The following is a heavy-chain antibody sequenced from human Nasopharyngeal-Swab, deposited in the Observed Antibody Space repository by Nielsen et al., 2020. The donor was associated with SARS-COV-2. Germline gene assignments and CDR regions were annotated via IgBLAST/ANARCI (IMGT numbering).Heavy chain of an antibody. Sequence: APGRGVEWVSGISWDSSNIGYADSVKGRFTISRDNAKNSLYLRMNSLGAEDTALYYCVKDNLLRAFDLWGQGTMVTVSS. V-gene: IGHV3-9*01. CDR2: ISWDSSNI. CDR3: VKDNLLRAFDL. D-gene: IGHD2-15*01. J-gene: IGHJ3*01.